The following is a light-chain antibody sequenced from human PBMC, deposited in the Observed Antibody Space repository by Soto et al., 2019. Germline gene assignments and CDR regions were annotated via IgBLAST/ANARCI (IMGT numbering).Light chain of an antibody. CDR2: GAS. CDR1: QSVSSN. Sequence: EIVMTQSPATLSVSPGERATLSCRASQSVSSNLAWYQQKPGQAPRLLIYGASTRATGIPARFSGSGSGTEITLTISSLQSEDFAVYYCQQYNNWPLTFGQGTK. J-gene: IGKJ1*01. CDR3: QQYNNWPLT. V-gene: IGKV3-15*01.